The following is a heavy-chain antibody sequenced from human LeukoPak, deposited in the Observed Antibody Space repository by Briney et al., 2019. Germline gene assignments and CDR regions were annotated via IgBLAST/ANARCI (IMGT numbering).Heavy chain of an antibody. CDR1: GGSISSYY. Sequence: SETLSLKCTVSGGSISSYYWSWIRQPAGKGLEWIGRIYTSGSTNYNPSLKSRVTMSVDTSKNQFSLKLSSVTAADTAVYYCARVGIAVAGTNFDYWGQGTLVTVSS. CDR2: IYTSGST. D-gene: IGHD6-19*01. CDR3: ARVGIAVAGTNFDY. J-gene: IGHJ4*02. V-gene: IGHV4-4*07.